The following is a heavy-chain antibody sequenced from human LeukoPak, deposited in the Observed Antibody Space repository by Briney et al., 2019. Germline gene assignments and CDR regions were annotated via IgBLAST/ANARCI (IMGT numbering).Heavy chain of an antibody. V-gene: IGHV3-9*01. CDR1: GFSFDDYA. Sequence: GGSLRLSCAASGFSFDDYAMHWVRQAPGKGLEWVSGTSWNSGSIRYADSVKGRFTISKDNVKNSLYLHMNTLRAEDTAFYYCAKGYSSSWSLPFDYWGQGTLVTVPS. CDR3: AKGYSSSWSLPFDY. D-gene: IGHD6-13*01. J-gene: IGHJ4*02. CDR2: TSWNSGSI.